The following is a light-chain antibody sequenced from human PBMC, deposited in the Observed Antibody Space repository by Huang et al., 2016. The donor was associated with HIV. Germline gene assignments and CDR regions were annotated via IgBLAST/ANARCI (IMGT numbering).Light chain of an antibody. CDR3: QQYALSPWT. CDR1: QTVSNDY. V-gene: IGKV3-20*01. Sequence: EIVLTQSPGTLSLSPGQSLTLSCRASQTVSNDYLAWYQPKPGQSPRLLIYAASTRAAGIPDRFSGSGSATDFILTVSRLEPEDSAVYYCQQYALSPWTFGHGTKVEI. CDR2: AAS. J-gene: IGKJ1*01.